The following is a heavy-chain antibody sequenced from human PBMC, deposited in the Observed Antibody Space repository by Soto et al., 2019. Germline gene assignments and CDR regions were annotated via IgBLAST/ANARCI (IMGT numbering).Heavy chain of an antibody. CDR3: AKVPVGATGRFDY. D-gene: IGHD1-26*01. J-gene: IGHJ4*02. V-gene: IGHV3-23*01. Sequence: HPGRSLRLSCAGSGFTFSNYAMSWVRQAPGKRLAWVSAISGSGGSTYYADSVKGRFTISRDNSKNTLYLQMNSQRAEDTALYYCAKVPVGATGRFDYWGQGTLVTVSS. CDR2: ISGSGGST. CDR1: GFTFSNYA.